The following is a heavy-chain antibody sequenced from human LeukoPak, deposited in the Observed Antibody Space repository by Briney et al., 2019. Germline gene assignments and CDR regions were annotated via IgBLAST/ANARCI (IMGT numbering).Heavy chain of an antibody. CDR3: ARDHLANLASRLFDP. Sequence: PSETLSLTCTVSGYSISSGYYWGWIRQPPGKGLEWIGSIYHSGSTYYNPSLTSRVTISVDTSKNQFSLKLSSVTAADTAVYYCARDHLANLASRLFDPWGQGTLVTVSS. J-gene: IGHJ5*02. V-gene: IGHV4-38-2*02. CDR1: GYSISSGYY. CDR2: IYHSGST. D-gene: IGHD3-3*01.